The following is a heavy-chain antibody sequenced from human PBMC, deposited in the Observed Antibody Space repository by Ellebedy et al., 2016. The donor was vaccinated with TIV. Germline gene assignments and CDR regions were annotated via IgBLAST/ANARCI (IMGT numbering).Heavy chain of an antibody. CDR1: GFTFSTYN. J-gene: IGHJ4*02. V-gene: IGHV3-23*01. Sequence: GESLKISCAASGFTFSTYNMSWVRQAPGKGLEWVSGISDSGGSANYADSVKGRFAISRDNSKNTLYLQMNSLRAEDTALYYCATRAWLDSWGQGTLVTFSS. D-gene: IGHD2-21*01. CDR2: ISDSGGSA. CDR3: ATRAWLDS.